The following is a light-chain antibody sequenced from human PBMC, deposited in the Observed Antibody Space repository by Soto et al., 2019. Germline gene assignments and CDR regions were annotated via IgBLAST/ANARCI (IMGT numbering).Light chain of an antibody. CDR2: GAS. J-gene: IGKJ1*01. CDR3: QQYGSSPKT. CDR1: QSVSSSY. V-gene: IGKV3-20*01. Sequence: EIVLTQSPGTLSLSPGERATLSCRASQSVSSSYLAWYQQKPGQAPRLLIYGASSSATGIPDRFKGSGSGTDFTLTISRLKPEDFAVYYCQQYGSSPKTFGPGTKVEMK.